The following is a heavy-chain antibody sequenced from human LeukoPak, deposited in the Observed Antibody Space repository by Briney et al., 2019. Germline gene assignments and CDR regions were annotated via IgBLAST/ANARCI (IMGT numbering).Heavy chain of an antibody. Sequence: GGSLRLSCAASGFTFSSYSMNWVRQAPGKGLEWVSYISSSSSTIYYADSVKGRFTISRDNAKNSLYLQMNSLRAEDTAVYYCTRGGHPATLDAFDIWGQGTMVTVSS. D-gene: IGHD3-16*01. V-gene: IGHV3-48*01. CDR3: TRGGHPATLDAFDI. CDR1: GFTFSSYS. CDR2: ISSSSSTI. J-gene: IGHJ3*02.